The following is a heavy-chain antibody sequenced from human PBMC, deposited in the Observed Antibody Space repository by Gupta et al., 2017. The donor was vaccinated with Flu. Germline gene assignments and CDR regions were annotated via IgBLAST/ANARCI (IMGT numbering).Heavy chain of an antibody. Sequence: QVQLVQSGAEVKKPGASVKVSCKASGYTFTGYYMHWVRQAPGQGLEWMGWINPNSGGTNYAQKFQGWVTMTRDTSISTAYMELSRLRSDDTAVYYCARDGALRYSYGQDYYYYYGMDVWGQGTTVTVSS. CDR1: GYTFTGYY. CDR2: INPNSGGT. V-gene: IGHV1-2*04. CDR3: ARDGALRYSYGQDYYYYYGMDV. D-gene: IGHD5-18*01. J-gene: IGHJ6*02.